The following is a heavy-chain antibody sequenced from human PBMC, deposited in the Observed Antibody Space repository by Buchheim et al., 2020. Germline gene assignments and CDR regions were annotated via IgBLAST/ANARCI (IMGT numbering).Heavy chain of an antibody. J-gene: IGHJ4*02. D-gene: IGHD3-22*01. CDR2: ISYDGSNK. CDR1: GFTFSSYA. V-gene: IGHV3-30-3*01. Sequence: QVQLVESGGGVVQPGRSLRLSCAASGFTFSSYAMHWVRQAPGKGLEWVAVISYDGSNKYYADSVKGRFTISRDNSKNTLYLQMNSLRAEDTAVYYCARDAVAYYYDSSGYYYGYYFDYWGQGTL. CDR3: ARDAVAYYYDSSGYYYGYYFDY.